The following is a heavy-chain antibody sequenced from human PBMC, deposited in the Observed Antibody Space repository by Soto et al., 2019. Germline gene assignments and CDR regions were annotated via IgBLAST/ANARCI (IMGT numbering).Heavy chain of an antibody. V-gene: IGHV1-69*12. Sequence: QVQLVQSGAEVKKPGSSVKVSCKASGGTFSSYAISWVRQAPGQGLEWMGGIIPIFGTANYAQKFQGRVTITADESTSTAYRELSSLRYDDTAVYYCASTPSSNRYYYGMDVWGQGTTVTVSS. D-gene: IGHD4-4*01. CDR1: GGTFSSYA. J-gene: IGHJ6*02. CDR2: IIPIFGTA. CDR3: ASTPSSNRYYYGMDV.